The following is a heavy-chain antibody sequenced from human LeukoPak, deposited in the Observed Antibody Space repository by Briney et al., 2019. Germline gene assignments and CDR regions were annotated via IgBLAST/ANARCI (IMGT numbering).Heavy chain of an antibody. CDR1: GYSFTSYW. CDR3: ARGPVYYYDSSGYGFFDY. Sequence: GESLKISCKGSGYSFTSYWIGWVRQATGQGLEWMGWMNPNSGNTGYAQKFQGRVTITRNTSISTAYMELGSLRSEDTAVYYCARGPVYYYDSSGYGFFDYWGQGTLVTVSS. V-gene: IGHV1-8*03. D-gene: IGHD3-22*01. CDR2: MNPNSGNT. J-gene: IGHJ4*02.